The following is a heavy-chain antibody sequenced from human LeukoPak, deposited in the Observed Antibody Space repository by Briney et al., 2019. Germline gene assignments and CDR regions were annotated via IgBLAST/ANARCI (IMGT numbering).Heavy chain of an antibody. Sequence: GTSLRLSCAASGFTFSSYGMHWVRQAPGKGLEWVGVIGYDGNNKYYADSVKGRFTISRDNSKNTLYLQMNSLRAEDTAVYYCARANWLFDAFDIWGQGTMVTVSS. J-gene: IGHJ3*02. CDR3: ARANWLFDAFDI. CDR2: IGYDGNNK. CDR1: GFTFSSYG. V-gene: IGHV3-33*08. D-gene: IGHD1-1*01.